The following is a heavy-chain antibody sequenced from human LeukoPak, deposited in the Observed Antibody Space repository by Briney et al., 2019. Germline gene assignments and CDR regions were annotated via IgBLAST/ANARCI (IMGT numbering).Heavy chain of an antibody. V-gene: IGHV3-11*01. CDR1: GFTFSDYY. D-gene: IGHD3-16*02. CDR2: INSSGYTI. Sequence: GGSLRLSCAASGFTFSDYYMTWIRQAPGKGLEWVSYINSSGYTIYYADSVNGRFTISRDNAKNSLYLQMNSLRTEDTAVYYCARVRGYVWGSYRLEYWGQGTLVTVSS. J-gene: IGHJ4*02. CDR3: ARVRGYVWGSYRLEY.